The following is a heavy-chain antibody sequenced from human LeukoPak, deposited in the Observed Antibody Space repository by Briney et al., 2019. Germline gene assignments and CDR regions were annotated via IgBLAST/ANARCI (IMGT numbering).Heavy chain of an antibody. CDR3: ARRGGYSSGPPGN. CDR1: GGSFSGYY. CDR2: INHSGGT. V-gene: IGHV4-34*01. Sequence: SETLSLTCAVYGGSFSGYYWSWIRQPPGKGLEWIGEINHSGGTNYNPSLKSRVTISVDTSKNQFSLKLSSVTAADTAVYYCARRGGYSSGPPGNWGQGTLVTVSS. D-gene: IGHD6-19*01. J-gene: IGHJ4*02.